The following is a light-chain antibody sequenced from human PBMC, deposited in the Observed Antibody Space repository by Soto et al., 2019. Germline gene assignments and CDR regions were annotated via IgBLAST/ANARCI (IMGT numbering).Light chain of an antibody. V-gene: IGKV3-15*01. CDR2: GAS. Sequence: EIVMTQSPATLSVSPGERATLSCRASQSVSSNLAWYQQKPGQAPRLLIYGASTRATGIPARFSGSGSGTEFTLTISSLESEDFAVYYCQQYNNWPPMSTFGQGTKLDIK. CDR3: QQYNNWPPMST. J-gene: IGKJ2*01. CDR1: QSVSSN.